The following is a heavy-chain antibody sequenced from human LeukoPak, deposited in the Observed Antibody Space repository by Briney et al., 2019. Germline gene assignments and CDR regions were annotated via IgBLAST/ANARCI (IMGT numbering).Heavy chain of an antibody. CDR1: GFTFGDYA. V-gene: IGHV3-49*03. CDR2: IRSKAYGGTT. CDR3: TRDRGSDYYGSVQDDAFDI. D-gene: IGHD3-10*01. Sequence: GGSLRLSCTASGFTFGDYAMSWFRQAPGKGLEWVGFIRSKAYGGTTEYAASVKGRFTISRDDSKSIAYLQMNSLKTEDTAVYYCTRDRGSDYYGSVQDDAFDIWGQGTMVTASS. J-gene: IGHJ3*02.